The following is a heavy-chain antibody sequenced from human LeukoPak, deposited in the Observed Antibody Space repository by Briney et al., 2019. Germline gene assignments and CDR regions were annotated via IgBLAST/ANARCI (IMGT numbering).Heavy chain of an antibody. Sequence: GGSLRLSCAASGFTFSSYWMHWVRQAPGKGLVWVSRINSDGSSTFYADSVKGRFTISRDNAKNTVYLQMNSLRAEDTGVYYCARVQIYYGSGNYYPHFDYWGQGTLVTVSS. J-gene: IGHJ4*02. D-gene: IGHD3-10*01. CDR3: ARVQIYYGSGNYYPHFDY. CDR1: GFTFSSYW. CDR2: INSDGSST. V-gene: IGHV3-74*01.